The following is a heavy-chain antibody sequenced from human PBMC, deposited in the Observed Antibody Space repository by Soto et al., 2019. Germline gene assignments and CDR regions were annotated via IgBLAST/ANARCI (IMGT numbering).Heavy chain of an antibody. Sequence: TLPPTCPFAGFSLSAVSYYLGWVPQHPGKGLEWIGYIYYSVNTYNNPSLKSRVSISIDTSKNQFSLSLESVTAADSCVSYCALASATTHETLAWGQGNMV. CDR1: GFSLSAVSYY. V-gene: IGHV4-31*03. CDR3: ALASATTHETLA. J-gene: IGHJ3*01. CDR2: IYYSVNT. D-gene: IGHD1-7*01.